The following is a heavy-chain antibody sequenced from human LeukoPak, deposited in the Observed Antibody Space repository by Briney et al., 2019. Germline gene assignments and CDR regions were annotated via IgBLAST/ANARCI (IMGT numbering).Heavy chain of an antibody. CDR3: ARQLGVRPHYY. CDR2: IYYSGST. J-gene: IGHJ4*02. CDR1: GGSISSSSYY. Sequence: PSETLSLTCTVSGGSISSSSYYWGWIHQPPGKGLEWIGSIYYSGSTYYNPSLKSRVTISVDTSKNQFSLKLSSVTAADTAVYYCARQLGVRPHYYWGQGTLVTVSS. D-gene: IGHD3-3*01. V-gene: IGHV4-39*01.